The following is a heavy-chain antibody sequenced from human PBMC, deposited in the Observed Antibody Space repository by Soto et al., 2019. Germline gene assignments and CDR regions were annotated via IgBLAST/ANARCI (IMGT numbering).Heavy chain of an antibody. J-gene: IGHJ3*02. D-gene: IGHD2-2*01. CDR2: INPNSGGT. CDR3: ARESVDCSSTSCPPEAFDI. Sequence: ASVKVSCKASGYTFTGYYMHWVRQAPGQGLEWMGWINPNSGGTNYAQKFQGWVTMTRDTSISTAYMELSRLRSDDTAVYYCARESVDCSSTSCPPEAFDIWGQGTMVTVSS. V-gene: IGHV1-2*04. CDR1: GYTFTGYY.